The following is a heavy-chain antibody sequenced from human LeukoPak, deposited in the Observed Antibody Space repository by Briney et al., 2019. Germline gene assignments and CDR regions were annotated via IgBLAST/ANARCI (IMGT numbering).Heavy chain of an antibody. V-gene: IGHV4-31*03. Sequence: PSETLSLTCTVSGASFSSGDQYWNWIRQSPGKGLKWIGSIHPSGMLYNNPSLESRVTISIDTSKNQFSLNLNSVTAADTAVYFCSRGLDSRKLGYWGQGTLVTVSS. J-gene: IGHJ4*02. CDR1: GASFSSGDQY. CDR2: IHPSGML. D-gene: IGHD3-22*01. CDR3: SRGLDSRKLGY.